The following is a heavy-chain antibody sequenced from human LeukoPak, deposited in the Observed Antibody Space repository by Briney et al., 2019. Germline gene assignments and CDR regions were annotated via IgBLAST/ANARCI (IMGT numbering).Heavy chain of an antibody. CDR3: ARGWIAETTVVTPYNY. Sequence: SVKVSCKASGGTFSNYAVNWVRQAPGQGLEWMGGIIPIFGTAHYAQKFQGRVTITADESTSTAFMQLSSLRSEDTAMYYCARGWIAETTVVTPYNYWGQGTTVTVSS. CDR1: GGTFSNYA. CDR2: IIPIFGTA. D-gene: IGHD4-23*01. V-gene: IGHV1-69*13. J-gene: IGHJ6*02.